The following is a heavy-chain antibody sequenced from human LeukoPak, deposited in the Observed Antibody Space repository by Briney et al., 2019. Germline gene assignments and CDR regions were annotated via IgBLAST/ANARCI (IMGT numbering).Heavy chain of an antibody. D-gene: IGHD3-10*01. V-gene: IGHV4-4*07. CDR3: AREVRSNDAFDI. CDR1: GGSISSFY. CDR2: IFTSGST. Sequence: SETLSLTCTVSGGSISSFYWSWIRQPAGKGLEWIGRIFTSGSTNYNPSLKSRVTMSVDTSKNQFSLKLSSVTAADTAVYSCAREVRSNDAFDIWGQGTMVTVSS. J-gene: IGHJ3*02.